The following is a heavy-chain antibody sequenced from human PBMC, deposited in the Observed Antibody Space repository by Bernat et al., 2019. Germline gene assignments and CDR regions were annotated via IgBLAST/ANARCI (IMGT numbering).Heavy chain of an antibody. CDR3: ASVPKIKLERLGGAFDI. V-gene: IGHV3-53*01. Sequence: EVQLVESGGGLIQPGGSLRLSCAASGFTVSSNYMSWVRQAPGKGLEWVSAISSGGSTYYATSVRGRFTITRKKSNNTMYLRMNRLRAEDTAVYYCASVPKIKLERLGGAFDIWDQGTMVTVSS. CDR2: ISSGGST. D-gene: IGHD1-1*01. CDR1: GFTVSSNY. J-gene: IGHJ3*02.